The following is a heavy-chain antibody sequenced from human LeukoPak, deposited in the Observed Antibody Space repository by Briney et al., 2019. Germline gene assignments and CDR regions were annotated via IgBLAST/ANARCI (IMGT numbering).Heavy chain of an antibody. V-gene: IGHV1-2*06. CDR3: ARVHCSGGSCYPDY. Sequence: ASVKVSCKASGYTFTGYYMHWVRQAPGQGLEWMGRINPNSGGTNYAQKFQGRVTKTRDTSISTAYMELSRLRSDDTAVYYCARVHCSGGSCYPDYWGQGTLVTVSS. D-gene: IGHD2-15*01. J-gene: IGHJ4*02. CDR2: INPNSGGT. CDR1: GYTFTGYY.